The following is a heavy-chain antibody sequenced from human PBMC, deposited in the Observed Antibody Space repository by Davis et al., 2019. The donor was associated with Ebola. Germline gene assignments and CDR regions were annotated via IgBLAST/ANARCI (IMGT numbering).Heavy chain of an antibody. CDR1: GFTFRGSA. CDR2: IRSKANSYAT. CDR3: SGTSSSGDV. Sequence: GESLKISCAASGFTFRGSAMHWVRQASGKGLEWVGRIRSKANSYATAYAASVKGRFTISRDDSKNTAYLQMNSLKTEDTAVYHCSGTSSSGDVWGQGTTVTVSS. J-gene: IGHJ6*02. D-gene: IGHD2-2*01. V-gene: IGHV3-73*01.